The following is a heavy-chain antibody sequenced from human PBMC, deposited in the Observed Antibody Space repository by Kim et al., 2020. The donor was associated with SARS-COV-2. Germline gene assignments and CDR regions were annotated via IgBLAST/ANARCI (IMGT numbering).Heavy chain of an antibody. J-gene: IGHJ4*01. Sequence: SETLSLTCAVYGGSFTGYYWSWLRQPPGKGLEWIGEINQSGSTNYNPSLKSRVTISVDTSKNQPSLKLSSVTASDTAVYHCARDGHSSSASGRGVFDYWG. CDR3: ARDGHSSSASGRGVFDY. D-gene: IGHD6-6*01. V-gene: IGHV4-34*01. CDR2: INQSGST. CDR1: GGSFTGYY.